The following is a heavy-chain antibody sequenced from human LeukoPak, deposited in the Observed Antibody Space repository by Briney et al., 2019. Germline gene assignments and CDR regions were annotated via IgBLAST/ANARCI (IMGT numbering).Heavy chain of an antibody. J-gene: IGHJ2*01. D-gene: IGHD3-10*01. CDR1: GYTFTGYY. CDR3: AREVETHGEATRYFDL. V-gene: IGHV1-2*02. Sequence: ASVKVSCKASGYTFTGYYMHWVRQAPGQGLEWMGWINPNSGGTNYARKFQGRVTMTRDTSISTAYMELSRLRSGDTAVYYCAREVETHGEATRYFDLWGRGTLVTVSS. CDR2: INPNSGGT.